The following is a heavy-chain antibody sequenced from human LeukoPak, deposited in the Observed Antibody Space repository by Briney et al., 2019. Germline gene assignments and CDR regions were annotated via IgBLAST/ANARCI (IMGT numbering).Heavy chain of an antibody. V-gene: IGHV4-30-4*01. CDR1: GAPITSGDYN. CDR3: ARGRQYFDWLSGWFDP. J-gene: IGHJ5*02. Sequence: SETLSLTCTVSGAPITSGDYNWSWIRQPPGKGLQWIGFIYYSGTTYYSPSLKSRITISVDTSKNQFSLKVTSVTAADTAVYYCARGRQYFDWLSGWFDPWGQGTLVTVSS. D-gene: IGHD3-9*01. CDR2: IYYSGTT.